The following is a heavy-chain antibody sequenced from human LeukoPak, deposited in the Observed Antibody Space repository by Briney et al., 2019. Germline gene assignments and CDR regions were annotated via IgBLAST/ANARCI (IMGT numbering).Heavy chain of an antibody. D-gene: IGHD3-22*01. CDR2: TSAYNGNT. J-gene: IGHJ4*02. CDR3: AREYYYDSSGYYHY. Sequence: GASVKVSCKASGYTFTSYGISWVRQAPGQGLEWMGWTSAYNGNTNYAQKLQGRVTMTTDTSTSTAYMELRSLRSDDTAVYYCAREYYYDSSGYYHYWGQGTLVTVSS. CDR1: GYTFTSYG. V-gene: IGHV1-18*01.